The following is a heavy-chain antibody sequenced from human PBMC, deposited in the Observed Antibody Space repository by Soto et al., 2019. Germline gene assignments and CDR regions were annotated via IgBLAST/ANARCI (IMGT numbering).Heavy chain of an antibody. CDR3: ARDANYDFWSGYLYY. V-gene: IGHV1-69*08. J-gene: IGHJ4*02. Sequence: QVQLVQSGAEVQKPGSSVKVSCKSSGGTFSSYTISWVRQAPGQGLEWMGRIIPILGIANYAQKFQGRVTITADKSTSTAYMELSSLRSEDTAVYYCARDANYDFWSGYLYYWGQGTLVTVSS. CDR2: IIPILGIA. CDR1: GGTFSSYT. D-gene: IGHD3-3*01.